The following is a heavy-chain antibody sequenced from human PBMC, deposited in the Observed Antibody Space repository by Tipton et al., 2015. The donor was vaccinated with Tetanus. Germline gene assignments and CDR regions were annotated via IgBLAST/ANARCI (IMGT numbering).Heavy chain of an antibody. CDR3: ARELQPIRTAHNRGFGF. Sequence: SLRLSCAASGFYFTSVCWAWVRQAPGKGLEWVANIKQGGNEKYHVVSASVRFTISRDNGKNLLYLEMNSPSVEDTAVYYCARELQPIRTAHNRGFGFWRQGPLVTDSS. CDR1: GFYFTSVC. D-gene: IGHD1-14*01. V-gene: IGHV3-7*03. CDR2: IKQGGNEK. J-gene: IGHJ4*02.